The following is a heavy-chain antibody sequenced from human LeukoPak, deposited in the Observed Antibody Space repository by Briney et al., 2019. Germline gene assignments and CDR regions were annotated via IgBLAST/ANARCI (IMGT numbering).Heavy chain of an antibody. Sequence: VASVKVSCKASGYTFTGYYIHWVRQAPGQGLEWMGWIKPNSGGTNYAQTFQGRVTMTRDTSISTAYMELSRLRSDDTAVYYCARGIAAAPFDYWGQGTLVTVSS. CDR2: IKPNSGGT. J-gene: IGHJ4*02. CDR3: ARGIAAAPFDY. V-gene: IGHV1-2*02. CDR1: GYTFTGYY. D-gene: IGHD6-13*01.